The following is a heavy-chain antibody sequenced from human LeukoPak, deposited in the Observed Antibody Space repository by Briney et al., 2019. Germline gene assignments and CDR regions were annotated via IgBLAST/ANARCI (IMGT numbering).Heavy chain of an antibody. Sequence: PSETLSLTCAVYGGSFSGYYWSWIRQPPGKGLEWIGEINHSGSTNYNPSLKSRVTISVDTSKNQFSLKLSSVTAADTAVYYCARGQMYYYDSSGYFDYWGQGTLVTVSS. CDR1: GGSFSGYY. CDR3: ARGQMYYYDSSGYFDY. V-gene: IGHV4-34*01. CDR2: INHSGST. J-gene: IGHJ4*02. D-gene: IGHD3-22*01.